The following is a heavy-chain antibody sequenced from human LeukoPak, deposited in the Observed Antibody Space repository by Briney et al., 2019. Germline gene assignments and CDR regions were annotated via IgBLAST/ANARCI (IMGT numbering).Heavy chain of an antibody. CDR2: IKQDGSET. V-gene: IGHV3-7*01. Sequence: GGSLRLSCAASGFTFSNYWMSWVRQAPGKGLEWVANIKQDGSETYYVDSVTGRFTISRDNAKNSLSLQMNSLRAEDTAVYYCARRVRTVAGISRFDPWGQGTLVTVSS. D-gene: IGHD6-19*01. J-gene: IGHJ5*02. CDR3: ARRVRTVAGISRFDP. CDR1: GFTFSNYW.